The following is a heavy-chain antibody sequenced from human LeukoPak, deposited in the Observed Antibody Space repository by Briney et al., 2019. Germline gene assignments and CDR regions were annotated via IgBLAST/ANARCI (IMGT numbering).Heavy chain of an antibody. CDR3: AKRSTGYYFDS. CDR2: FSGNDGYT. CDR1: GFTFSNSI. D-gene: IGHD2-2*01. Sequence: GGSLRLSCAGSGFTFSNSILSWVRQAPGKGLEWLSTFSGNDGYTYYADSVKGRFTISGDNSRNTVYLQMNSLRAEDTANYYCAKRSTGYYFDSWGQGTLVTVSS. J-gene: IGHJ4*02. V-gene: IGHV3-23*01.